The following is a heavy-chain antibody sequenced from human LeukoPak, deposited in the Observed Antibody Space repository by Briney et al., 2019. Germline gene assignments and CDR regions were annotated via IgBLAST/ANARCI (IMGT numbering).Heavy chain of an antibody. D-gene: IGHD2-2*01. J-gene: IGHJ4*02. Sequence: SCKASGGTFSSYAMHWVRQAPGKGLEWVAVISYDGSNKYYADSVKGRFTISRDNSKNTLYLQMNSLRAEDTAVYYCASRGYCSSTSCYYFDYWGQGTLVTVSS. CDR2: ISYDGSNK. V-gene: IGHV3-30-3*01. CDR3: ASRGYCSSTSCYYFDY. CDR1: GGTFSSYA.